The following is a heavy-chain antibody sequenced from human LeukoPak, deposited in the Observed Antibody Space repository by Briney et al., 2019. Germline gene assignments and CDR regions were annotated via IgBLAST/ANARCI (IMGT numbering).Heavy chain of an antibody. D-gene: IGHD3-22*01. Sequence: GGSLRLSCAASGFTFSSYSMNWARQAPGKGLEWVSSISSSSSYIYYADSVKGRFTISRDNSKNTLYLQMNSLRAEDTAVYYCANIGGRYYYDSSGPDLFDYWGQGTLVTVSS. V-gene: IGHV3-21*04. CDR3: ANIGGRYYYDSSGPDLFDY. CDR1: GFTFSSYS. J-gene: IGHJ4*02. CDR2: ISSSSSYI.